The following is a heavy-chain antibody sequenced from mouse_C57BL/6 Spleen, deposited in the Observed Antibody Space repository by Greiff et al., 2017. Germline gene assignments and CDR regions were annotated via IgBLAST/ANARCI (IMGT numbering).Heavy chain of an antibody. V-gene: IGHV14-4*01. D-gene: IGHD3-3*01. J-gene: IGHJ4*01. CDR3: TTRAREDY. Sequence: EVKLVESGAELVRPGASVKLSCTASGFNIKDDYMHWVKQRPEQGLEWIGWIDPENGDTEYASKFQGKATITADTSSNTAYLQLSSLTSEDTAVYYCTTRAREDYWGQGTSVTVSS. CDR1: GFNIKDDY. CDR2: IDPENGDT.